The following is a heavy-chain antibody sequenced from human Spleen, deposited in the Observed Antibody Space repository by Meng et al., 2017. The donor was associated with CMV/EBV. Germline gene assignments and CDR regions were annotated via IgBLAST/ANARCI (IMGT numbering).Heavy chain of an antibody. CDR1: GYTFTGYY. CDR3: ARDPRDHYDFWSGYYVDY. CDR2: INPKSGGT. D-gene: IGHD3-3*01. J-gene: IGHJ4*02. V-gene: IGHV1-2*02. Sequence: ASVKVSCKASGYTFTGYYLHWVRQAPGQGLEWMGWINPKSGGTNYAQRFQRSVTLTRDTSIGTAYLELSSLRSDDTAVYYCARDPRDHYDFWSGYYVDYWGQGTLVT.